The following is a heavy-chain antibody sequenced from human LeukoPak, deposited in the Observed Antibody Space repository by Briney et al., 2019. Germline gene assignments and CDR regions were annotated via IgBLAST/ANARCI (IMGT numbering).Heavy chain of an antibody. CDR3: ATMHSSAWYSY. CDR2: IYYSGST. J-gene: IGHJ4*02. D-gene: IGHD6-19*01. Sequence: SETLSLTCTVSGGSVSSGSYYWSWIRQPPGKGLDWIGYIYYSGSTNYKSSLKSRVTISVDTSKNQFSLKLSSVTAADTAVYYCATMHSSAWYSYWGQGTLVTVSS. CDR1: GGSVSSGSYY. V-gene: IGHV4-61*01.